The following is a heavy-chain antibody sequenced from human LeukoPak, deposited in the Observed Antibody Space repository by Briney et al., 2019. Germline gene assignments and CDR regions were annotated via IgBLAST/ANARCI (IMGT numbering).Heavy chain of an antibody. V-gene: IGHV3-23*01. CDR2: ISISGSKT. J-gene: IGHJ3*02. CDR3: AKDGGSGWYVAFDAFDI. CDR1: EFDFSSHA. Sequence: GGSLRLSCAASEFDFSSHAMTWVRQAPGKGLEWVSAISISGSKTYYADSVKGRFTISRDNSKNTLYLQMNSLRAEDTAVYYCAKDGGSGWYVAFDAFDIWGQGTMVTVSS. D-gene: IGHD6-19*01.